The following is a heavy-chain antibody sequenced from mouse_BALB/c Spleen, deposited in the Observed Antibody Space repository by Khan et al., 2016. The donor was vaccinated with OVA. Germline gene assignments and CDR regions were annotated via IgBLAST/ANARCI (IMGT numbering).Heavy chain of an antibody. Sequence: QVQLQQSGAELAKPGASVKMSCKASGYTFTGYSMHWVKQRPGQGLEWIGYIDPSSGYTKYDQKFKDKATLTADTSSNTAYMQLSSLTSEDSAVYYCARIAGKWGQGTTLTVSS. V-gene: IGHV1-4*01. D-gene: IGHD4-1*01. J-gene: IGHJ2*01. CDR1: GYTFTGYS. CDR3: ARIAGK. CDR2: IDPSSGYT.